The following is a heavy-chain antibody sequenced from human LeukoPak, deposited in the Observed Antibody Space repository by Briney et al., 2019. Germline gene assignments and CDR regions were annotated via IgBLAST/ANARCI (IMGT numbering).Heavy chain of an antibody. J-gene: IGHJ4*02. CDR3: ARDPVDYDFWSGYSGYYFDY. D-gene: IGHD3-3*01. Sequence: GGSLRLSCAASGFTFSSYGMPWVRQAPGKGLEWVAVIWYDGSNKYYADSVKGRFTISRDNSKNTLYLQMNSLRAEDTAVYYCARDPVDYDFWSGYSGYYFDYWGQGTLVTVSS. CDR2: IWYDGSNK. V-gene: IGHV3-33*01. CDR1: GFTFSSYG.